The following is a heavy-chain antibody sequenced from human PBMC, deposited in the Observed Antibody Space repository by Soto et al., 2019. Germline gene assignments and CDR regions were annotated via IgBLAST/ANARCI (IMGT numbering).Heavy chain of an antibody. D-gene: IGHD2-2*01. CDR2: INHSGST. Sequence: QVQLQQWGAGLLKPSETLSLTCAVYGGSFSGYYWSWIRQPPGQGLEWIGEINHSGSTNYNPSLKSRVTISVDTSKNQFSLKLSSVTAADTAVYYCARTDIVVVPAANRDAFDIWGQGTMVTVSS. CDR1: GGSFSGYY. V-gene: IGHV4-34*01. J-gene: IGHJ3*02. CDR3: ARTDIVVVPAANRDAFDI.